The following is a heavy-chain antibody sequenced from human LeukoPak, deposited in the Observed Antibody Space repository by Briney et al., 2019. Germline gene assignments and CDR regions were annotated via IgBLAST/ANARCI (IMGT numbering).Heavy chain of an antibody. J-gene: IGHJ4*02. CDR3: ARGPPNWGYDY. CDR2: INPSGGST. V-gene: IGHV1-46*01. Sequence: ASVKVSCKASGYTFTSYYMHWVRQAPGQGLEWMGIINPSGGSTSYAQKFQDRVTMTRNTSISTAYMELSSLRSDDTAVYYCARGPPNWGYDYWGPGTLVTVSS. D-gene: IGHD7-27*01. CDR1: GYTFTSYY.